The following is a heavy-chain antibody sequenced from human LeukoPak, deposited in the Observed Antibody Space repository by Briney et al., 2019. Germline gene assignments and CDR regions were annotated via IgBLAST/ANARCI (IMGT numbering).Heavy chain of an antibody. J-gene: IGHJ6*02. V-gene: IGHV3-48*03. D-gene: IGHD1-26*01. CDR3: ARGGTSYYGMDV. CDR1: GFIFSSYE. Sequence: GGSLRLSCEASGFIFSSYEMYWVRLAPGKGLERLSYISGSAGSIYHADSVKGRFTISRDNAKASLYLQMNSLRADDTAVYYCARGGTSYYGMDVWGQGTTVTVSS. CDR2: ISGSAGSI.